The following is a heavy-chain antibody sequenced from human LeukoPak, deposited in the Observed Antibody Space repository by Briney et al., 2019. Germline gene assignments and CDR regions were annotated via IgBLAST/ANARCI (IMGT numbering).Heavy chain of an antibody. Sequence: GGSLRLSCAASGLTFTSYSLNWVRQAPGKGLEWVSSISSSSNYIYYADSVKGRFTISRDNAKNSLYLQMNSLRAEDTAVYYCARDYYGDYNFDYWGQGTLVTVSS. J-gene: IGHJ4*02. V-gene: IGHV3-21*01. CDR3: ARDYYGDYNFDY. CDR1: GLTFTSYS. CDR2: ISSSSNYI. D-gene: IGHD4-17*01.